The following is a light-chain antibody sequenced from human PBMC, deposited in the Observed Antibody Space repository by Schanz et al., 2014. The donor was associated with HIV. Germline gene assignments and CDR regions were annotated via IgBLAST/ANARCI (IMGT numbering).Light chain of an antibody. J-gene: IGLJ2*01. CDR2: YDT. Sequence: SYELTQPPSVSVAPGKTASITCGGNNVGIKSVHWYQQKPGQAPVMVISYDTDRPSGIPERFSGSNSGHTATLTISRVEAGDEADYYCQVWDSSSDHPVFGGGTKLTVL. V-gene: IGLV3-21*04. CDR3: QVWDSSSDHPV. CDR1: NVGIKS.